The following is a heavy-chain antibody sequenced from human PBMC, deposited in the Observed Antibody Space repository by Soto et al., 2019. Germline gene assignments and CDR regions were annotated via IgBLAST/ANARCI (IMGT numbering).Heavy chain of an antibody. J-gene: IGHJ4*02. D-gene: IGHD3-10*01. CDR1: GFTVGNNY. Sequence: EVQLVESGGGLIQPGGSLKLSCAASGFTVGNNYMNWVRQAPGKVLEWVSLIYSTGTTKYADSVKGRFTVSKGNAKNSLYLQMNSRRAEDTAVYYCAKDGRISGSHYNSFGYWGQGTLVTVSS. CDR3: AKDGRISGSHYNSFGY. CDR2: IYSTGTT. V-gene: IGHV3-53*01.